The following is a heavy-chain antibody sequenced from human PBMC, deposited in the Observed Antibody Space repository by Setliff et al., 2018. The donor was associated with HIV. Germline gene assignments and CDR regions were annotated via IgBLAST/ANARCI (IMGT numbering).Heavy chain of an antibody. CDR2: FIPMFGAT. CDR3: ARVGRSVTGP. J-gene: IGHJ5*02. Sequence: SVKVSCKASGGTFSRSVFSWVRQAPGQGLQWMGRFIPMFGATNYSQRFQGRVTITADRSTNTAYMELSSLRSDDTAVYYCARVGRSVTGPWGQGTLVTVSS. V-gene: IGHV1-69*06. D-gene: IGHD6-19*01. CDR1: GGTFSRSV.